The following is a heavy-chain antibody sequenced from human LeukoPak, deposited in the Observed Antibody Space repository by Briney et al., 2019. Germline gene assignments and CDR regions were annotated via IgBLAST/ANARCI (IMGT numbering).Heavy chain of an antibody. CDR1: GYTFTSYD. V-gene: IGHV1-8*01. J-gene: IGHJ6*03. CDR3: ARGRAYKAADGKGYYMDV. CDR2: MNPNSGNT. Sequence: ASVKVSCKASGYTFTSYDINWVRQATGQGLEWMGWMNPNSGNTGYAQKFQGRVTMTRNTSISTAYMELSSLRSEDTAVYYCARGRAYKAADGKGYYMDVWGKGTTVTISS. D-gene: IGHD6-13*01.